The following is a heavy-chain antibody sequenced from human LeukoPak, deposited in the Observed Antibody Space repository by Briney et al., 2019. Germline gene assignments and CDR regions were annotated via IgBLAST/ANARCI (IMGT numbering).Heavy chain of an antibody. CDR2: ISAYNGNT. Sequence: ASVKVSCKASGYTFTSYGINWVRQAPGQGLEWMGWISAYNGNTNYAQKLQGRVTMTTDASTSTAYMELRSLRSDDTAVYYCARDLDQYSGRYGGFGHDFWGQGTLVTVSS. D-gene: IGHD1-26*01. J-gene: IGHJ4*02. V-gene: IGHV1-18*01. CDR1: GYTFTSYG. CDR3: ARDLDQYSGRYGGFGHDF.